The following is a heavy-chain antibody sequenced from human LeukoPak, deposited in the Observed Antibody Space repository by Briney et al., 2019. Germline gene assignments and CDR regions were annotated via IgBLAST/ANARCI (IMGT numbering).Heavy chain of an antibody. D-gene: IGHD3-16*01. CDR3: ARALFLGDWFDP. J-gene: IGHJ5*02. V-gene: IGHV3-30*02. CDR2: IRYDGSNK. CDR1: GFTFSSYG. Sequence: GALRLSCAASGFTFSSYGMHWVRQAPGKGLEWVAFIRYDGSNKYYADSVKGRFTISRDNSKNTLYLQMNSLRAEDTAVYYCARALFLGDWFDPWGQGTLVTVSS.